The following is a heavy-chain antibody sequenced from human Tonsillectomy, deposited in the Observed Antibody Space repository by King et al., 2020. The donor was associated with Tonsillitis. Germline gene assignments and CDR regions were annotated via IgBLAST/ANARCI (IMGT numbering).Heavy chain of an antibody. CDR1: EFTFRTCA. Sequence: VQLVESGGAVVQPGRSLRLSCAASEFTFRTCAMHWVRQAPGKGLEWVAVISFDGSNKYYVDSVKGRFTISRDNSKNMLYLQMNSLRAGDTAVYFCARQDGSWNFYTPYYGMDVWGQGTPVIVSS. D-gene: IGHD3-10*01. J-gene: IGHJ6*02. CDR2: ISFDGSNK. CDR3: ARQDGSWNFYTPYYGMDV. V-gene: IGHV3-30-3*01.